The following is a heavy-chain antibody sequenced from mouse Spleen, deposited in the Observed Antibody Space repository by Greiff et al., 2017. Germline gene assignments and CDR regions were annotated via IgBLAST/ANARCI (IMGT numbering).Heavy chain of an antibody. CDR3: ARETGTWFAY. CDR2: IYPGSGNT. V-gene: IGHV1-76*01. D-gene: IGHD1-1*02. CDR1: GYTFTDYY. J-gene: IGHJ3*01. Sequence: QVQLKQSGAELVRPGASVKLSCKASGYTFTDYYINWVKQRPGQGLEWIARIYPGSGNTYYNEKFKGKATLTAEKSSSTAYMQLSSLTSEDSAVYFCARETGTWFAYWGQGTLVTVSA.